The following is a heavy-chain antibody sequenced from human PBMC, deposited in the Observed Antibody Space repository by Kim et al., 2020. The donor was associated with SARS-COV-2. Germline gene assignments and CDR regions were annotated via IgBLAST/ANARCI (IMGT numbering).Heavy chain of an antibody. Sequence: SETLSLTCAVYGGSFSGYYWSWIRQPPGKGLEWIGEINHSGSTNYNPSLKSRVTISVDTSQNQYSLQLSSVTAADTAVYYCARGDGGLAGLKSKYSYGPTDDYWGQGTLVTVSS. J-gene: IGHJ4*02. CDR1: GGSFSGYY. V-gene: IGHV4-34*01. CDR3: ARGDGGLAGLKSKYSYGPTDDY. D-gene: IGHD5-18*01. CDR2: INHSGST.